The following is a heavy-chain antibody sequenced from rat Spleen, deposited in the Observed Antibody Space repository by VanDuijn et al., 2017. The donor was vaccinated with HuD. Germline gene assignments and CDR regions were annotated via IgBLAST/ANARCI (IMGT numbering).Heavy chain of an antibody. Sequence: EVQLVESGGGLVQPGRSLKLSCEASGFTFKNYWMTWIRQAPGKGLEWIASISNTGGTTNYPDSVKGRFTVSRDNAKTTLYRQMNSLRSEDTATYYCTRGVYYGYNAFVYWGQGTLVTVSS. CDR1: GFTFKNYW. CDR3: TRGVYYGYNAFVY. J-gene: IGHJ3*01. V-gene: IGHV5-31*01. CDR2: ISNTGGTT. D-gene: IGHD1-9*01.